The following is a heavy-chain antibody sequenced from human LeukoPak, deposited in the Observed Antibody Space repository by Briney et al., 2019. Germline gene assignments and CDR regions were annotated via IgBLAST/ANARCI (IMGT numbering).Heavy chain of an antibody. CDR3: ARGRYSGSYLLDY. V-gene: IGHV3-21*01. J-gene: IGHJ4*02. CDR2: ISSSSTYR. CDR1: GFTFSSYS. D-gene: IGHD1-26*01. Sequence: GGSLRLSCAASGFTFSSYSMSWVRQAPGKGLEWVSSISSSSTYRYYAASVKGRFTISRDNAKNSLYLQMNSLRAEDTALYYCARGRYSGSYLLDYWGQGTLVTVSS.